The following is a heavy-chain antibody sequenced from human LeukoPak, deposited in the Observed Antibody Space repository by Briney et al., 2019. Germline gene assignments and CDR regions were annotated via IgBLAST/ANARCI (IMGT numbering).Heavy chain of an antibody. J-gene: IGHJ4*02. CDR1: GCTFTNYG. CDR2: ISAYNGNT. Sequence: ASVKVSCKASGCTFTNYGISWVRQAPGQGLEWMGWISAYNGNTNYAQKFQGRVTMTTDTSTTTAYMELRSLRSDDTAVYYCATDIVTTTDFWGQGTLVTVSS. V-gene: IGHV1-18*01. D-gene: IGHD5-12*01. CDR3: ATDIVTTTDF.